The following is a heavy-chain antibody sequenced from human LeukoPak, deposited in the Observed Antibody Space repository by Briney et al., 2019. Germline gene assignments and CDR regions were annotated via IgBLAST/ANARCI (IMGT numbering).Heavy chain of an antibody. D-gene: IGHD2-2*01. Sequence: ASVKVSFTASGYTFTSYGISWVRQAPGQGLEWMGWISAYNGNTNYAQKLQGRVTMTTDTSTSTVYMELRSLRADDTAVYYCARALYQYCSSTSCPTAFDYWGQGTLVTVSS. V-gene: IGHV1-18*04. J-gene: IGHJ4*02. CDR2: ISAYNGNT. CDR1: GYTFTSYG. CDR3: ARALYQYCSSTSCPTAFDY.